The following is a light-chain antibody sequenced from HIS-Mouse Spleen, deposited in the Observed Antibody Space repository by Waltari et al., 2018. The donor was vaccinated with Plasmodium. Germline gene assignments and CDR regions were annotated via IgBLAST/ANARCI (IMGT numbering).Light chain of an antibody. CDR2: KDS. Sequence: SYELTQPPSVSVSPGPPARITRSGAALPKQSAYWSQQKPGQAPVLVIYKDSERPSGIPERFSGSSSGTTVTLTISGVQAEDEADYYCQSADSSGTPNWVFGGGTKLTVL. J-gene: IGLJ3*02. V-gene: IGLV3-25*03. CDR3: QSADSSGTPNWV. CDR1: ALPKQS.